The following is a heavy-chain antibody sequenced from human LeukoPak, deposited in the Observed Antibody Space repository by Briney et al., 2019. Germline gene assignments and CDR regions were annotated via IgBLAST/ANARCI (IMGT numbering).Heavy chain of an antibody. J-gene: IGHJ6*03. D-gene: IGHD4-17*01. Sequence: ASVKVSCKASGYSFTTYGMNWVPQAPGQGLEWMGWFNTYTGNPTYAQGFTGRFVFSMDTSASIAYMQISSLKAEDMAMYYCARGHYDDPHLYYMDVWGKGTTVTVSS. V-gene: IGHV7-81*01. CDR1: GYSFTTYG. CDR2: FNTYTGNP. CDR3: ARGHYDDPHLYYMDV.